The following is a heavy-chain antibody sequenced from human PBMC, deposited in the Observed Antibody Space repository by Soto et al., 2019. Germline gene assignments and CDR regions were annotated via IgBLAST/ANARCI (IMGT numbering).Heavy chain of an antibody. Sequence: PSETLSLTCTVSGGSICSGDYYWSWIRQPPGKGLEWIGYIYYSGSTYYNPSLKSRVTISVDTSKNQFSLKLSSVTAADTAVYYCARLVQLLQGRWFDPWGQGTLVTVSS. V-gene: IGHV4-30-4*01. CDR3: ARLVQLLQGRWFDP. D-gene: IGHD2-15*01. J-gene: IGHJ5*02. CDR2: IYYSGST. CDR1: GGSICSGDYY.